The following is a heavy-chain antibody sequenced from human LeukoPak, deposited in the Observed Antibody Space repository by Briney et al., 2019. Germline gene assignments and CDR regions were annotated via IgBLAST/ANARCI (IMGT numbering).Heavy chain of an antibody. J-gene: IGHJ6*02. CDR2: ISAYNGNT. Sequence: GASVKVSCKASGYTFTSYGISWVRQAPGQGLEWMGWISAYNGNTNYAQKHQGRVTMTTDTSTSTAYMELRSLRSDDTAVYYCAREHDYGDYYYYCMDVWGQGTTVTVSS. V-gene: IGHV1-18*01. D-gene: IGHD4-17*01. CDR1: GYTFTSYG. CDR3: AREHDYGDYYYYCMDV.